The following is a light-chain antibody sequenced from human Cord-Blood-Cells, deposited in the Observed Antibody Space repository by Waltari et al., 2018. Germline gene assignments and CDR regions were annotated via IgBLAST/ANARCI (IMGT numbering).Light chain of an antibody. CDR2: DVS. CDR3: CSYAGSYTWV. CDR1: SSDVGGYNY. Sequence: QSALTQPRPVSGSPGPSVTIPCTGTSSDVGGYNYVSWYRQHPGKAPKLMISDVSERPSWVPDRFSGSKSGNTASLTISGLQAEDEADYYCCSYAGSYTWVFGGGTKLTVL. J-gene: IGLJ3*02. V-gene: IGLV2-11*01.